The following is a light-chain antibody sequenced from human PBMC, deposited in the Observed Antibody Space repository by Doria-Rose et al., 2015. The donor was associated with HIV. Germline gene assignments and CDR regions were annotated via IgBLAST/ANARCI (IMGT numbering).Light chain of an antibody. Sequence: TRSPSSLSASVGDRLTITCQASQDISNYLNWYQQKPGKAPKLLIYDASNLERGVPSRFSGSGSGTDFTFTISSLQPEDIATYYCQQYDDLPYTFGQGTNLKIK. V-gene: IGKV1-33*01. J-gene: IGKJ2*01. CDR2: DAS. CDR1: QDISNY. CDR3: QQYDDLPYT.